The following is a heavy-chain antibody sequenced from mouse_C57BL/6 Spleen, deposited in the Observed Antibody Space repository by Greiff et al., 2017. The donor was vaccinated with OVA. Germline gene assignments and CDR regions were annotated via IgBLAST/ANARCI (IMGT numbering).Heavy chain of an antibody. CDR3: ARLEHLLEYFDV. Sequence: MLVESGGGLVQPGGSLKLPCAASGFTFSDYYLYWVRQTPEKRLEWVAYISNGGGSTYYPDTVKGRFTISRDNAKNTLYLQMSRLKSEDTAMYYCARLEHLLEYFDVWGTGTTVTVSS. V-gene: IGHV5-12*01. CDR2: ISNGGGST. CDR1: GFTFSDYY. D-gene: IGHD1-1*01. J-gene: IGHJ1*03.